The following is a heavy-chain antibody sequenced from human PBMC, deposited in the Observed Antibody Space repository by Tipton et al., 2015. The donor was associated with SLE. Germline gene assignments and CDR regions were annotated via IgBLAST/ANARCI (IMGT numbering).Heavy chain of an antibody. CDR2: INHSGST. J-gene: IGHJ4*02. D-gene: IGHD5-18*01. CDR1: GGSFSGYY. CDR3: ARAPGQLWPWDY. V-gene: IGHV4-34*01. Sequence: LRLSCAVYGGSFSGYYWSWIRQPPGKGLEWIGEINHSGSTNYNPSLKSRVTISVDTSKNQFSLKVSSVTAAGTAVYYCARAPGQLWPWDYWGQGTMVTVSS.